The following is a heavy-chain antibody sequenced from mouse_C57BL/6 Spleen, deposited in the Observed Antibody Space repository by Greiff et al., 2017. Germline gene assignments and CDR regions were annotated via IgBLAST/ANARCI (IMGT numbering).Heavy chain of an antibody. J-gene: IGHJ3*01. D-gene: IGHD2-4*01. V-gene: IGHV14-2*01. CDR2: NDPEDGET. CDR1: GFNIKDYY. CDR3: ATSYDYDVCWFAY. Sequence: VQLQQSGAELVKPGASVKLSCTASGFNIKDYYMHWVKQRTEQGLEGIGRNDPEDGETKFAPKFQGKATITADTSSNTAYLQLSSLTSEDTAVYYCATSYDYDVCWFAYWGQGTLVTVSA.